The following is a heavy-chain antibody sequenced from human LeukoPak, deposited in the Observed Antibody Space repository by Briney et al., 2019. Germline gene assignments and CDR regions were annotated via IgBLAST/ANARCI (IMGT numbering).Heavy chain of an antibody. CDR2: IFYTGNT. Sequence: SETLSLTCTVSGGSILDSTYYWAWIRQPPGKGLEWIATIFYTGNTHYNPSLKSRVTMSVDTVKNQFSLNLNSVTAADTAVYYYARQSSGYYDGSFDPWGQRTLVTVSS. D-gene: IGHD3-22*01. J-gene: IGHJ5*02. CDR3: ARQSSGYYDGSFDP. V-gene: IGHV4-39*01. CDR1: GGSILDSTYY.